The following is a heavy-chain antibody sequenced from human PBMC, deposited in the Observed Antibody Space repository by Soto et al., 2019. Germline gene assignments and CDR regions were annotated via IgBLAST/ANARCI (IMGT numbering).Heavy chain of an antibody. CDR1: GFTFSSSA. V-gene: IGHV1-58*02. CDR3: ARDPASWEPL. D-gene: IGHD1-26*01. CDR2: IVVGSGNT. J-gene: IGHJ4*02. Sequence: GASVKGSCKGSGFTFSSSAMQWGRQARGQGLEWIGWIVVGSGNTNYAQKFQERVTITRDMSTSTAYMELSSLRSEDTAVYYCARDPASWEPLWGQGTLVTVSS.